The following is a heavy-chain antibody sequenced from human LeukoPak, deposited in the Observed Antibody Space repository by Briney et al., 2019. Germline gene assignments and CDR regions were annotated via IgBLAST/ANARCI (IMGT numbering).Heavy chain of an antibody. J-gene: IGHJ4*02. CDR2: ISGNGNSI. CDR3: ARGPMTTVNFDY. D-gene: IGHD4-17*01. V-gene: IGHV3-21*01. CDR1: GFTFSTYT. Sequence: GGSLRLSCAASGFTFSTYTMSWVRQAPGKGLEWVSSISGNGNSIYYADSLRGRFTISRDNAKNSLYLQMISLGAEDTAVYYCARGPMTTVNFDYWGQGTLVTVSS.